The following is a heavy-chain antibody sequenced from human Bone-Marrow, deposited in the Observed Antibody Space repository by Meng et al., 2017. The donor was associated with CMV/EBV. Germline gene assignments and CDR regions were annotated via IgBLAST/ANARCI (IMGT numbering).Heavy chain of an antibody. CDR2: ISAYNGNT. J-gene: IGHJ6*02. V-gene: IGHV1-18*01. CDR1: GYTFTSYG. CDR3: ARDYASGWYRGDYYYGMDV. D-gene: IGHD6-19*01. Sequence: ASVKVSCKASGYTFTSYGISWVRQAPGQGLEWMGWISAYNGNTNYAQKLQGRVTMTTDTSTSTAYMELRSLRSDDTAVYYCARDYASGWYRGDYYYGMDVWGQGTTVTVSS.